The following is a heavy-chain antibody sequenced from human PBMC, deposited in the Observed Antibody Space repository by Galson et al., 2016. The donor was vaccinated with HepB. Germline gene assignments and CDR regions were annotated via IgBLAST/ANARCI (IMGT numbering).Heavy chain of an antibody. CDR3: ARGRRTICNGSICYKDSYYYAMDV. D-gene: IGHD2-15*01. CDR1: GESVINDRYY. V-gene: IGHV4-61*01. J-gene: IGHJ6*02. CDR2: IDYSGST. Sequence: TLSLTCIVSGESVINDRYYWTWIRQPPGKGLEWIGCIDYSGSTNYSPSLKSRVTISLDASENQVSLRLSSVTAADTAIYYWARGRRTICNGSICYKDSYYYAMDVWGQGTTVAVSS.